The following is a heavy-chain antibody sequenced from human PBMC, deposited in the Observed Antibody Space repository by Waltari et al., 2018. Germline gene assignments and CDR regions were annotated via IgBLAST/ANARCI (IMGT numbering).Heavy chain of an antibody. CDR2: IIPIFGTA. Sequence: QVQLVQSGAEVKKPGSSVKVSCKASGGTFRSYSIRWVRQAPGPGLEWMGGIIPIFGTANYAQKFQGRVTITADESTSTAYMELSSLRSEDTAVYYCARDKRRERGYSGYDYYFDYWGQGTLVTVSS. CDR1: GGTFRSYS. D-gene: IGHD5-12*01. CDR3: ARDKRRERGYSGYDYYFDY. J-gene: IGHJ4*02. V-gene: IGHV1-69*13.